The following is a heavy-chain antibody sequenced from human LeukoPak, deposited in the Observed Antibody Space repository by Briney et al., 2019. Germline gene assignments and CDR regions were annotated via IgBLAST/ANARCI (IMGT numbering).Heavy chain of an antibody. CDR2: INWNGGST. J-gene: IGHJ6*03. CDR1: GFIFYDHG. Sequence: PGGSLRLSCAASGFIFYDHGMSWVRQAPGKGLEWVSGINWNGGSTVYADSVKGRFTISRDNAKNSLYLQMNSLRAEDTAVYYCAREVLDYYYYYMDVWGKGTTVTVSS. CDR3: AREVLDYYYYYMDV. V-gene: IGHV3-20*04. D-gene: IGHD4/OR15-4a*01.